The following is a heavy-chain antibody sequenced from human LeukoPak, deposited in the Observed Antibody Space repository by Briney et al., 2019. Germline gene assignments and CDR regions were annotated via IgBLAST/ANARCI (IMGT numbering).Heavy chain of an antibody. V-gene: IGHV5-51*01. CDR2: IHPGDSNT. D-gene: IGHD6-19*01. J-gene: IGHJ4*02. CDR1: GYSFTNYW. Sequence: GESLKISCQGSGYSFTNYWIVWVRQMPGQGLEYMGIIHPGDSNTKYSPSFEGQVIISVDKSISTAYLQWSSLKASDSAIYYCARRRGDTAAGPDYWGQGTLVTVSS. CDR3: ARRRGDTAAGPDY.